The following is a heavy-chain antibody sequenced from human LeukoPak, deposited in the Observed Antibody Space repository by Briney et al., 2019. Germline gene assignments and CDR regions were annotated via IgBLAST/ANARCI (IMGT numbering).Heavy chain of an antibody. CDR1: GFTFNGFW. V-gene: IGHV3-7*01. D-gene: IGHD4-17*01. CDR3: TRDALYGDPSYYYMDV. Sequence: QPGGSLRLSCAASGFTFNGFWMSWVRQAPGKGLEGVANIKQDGSDIYYLGSVRGRFTISRDNAMNSLYLQMNSLRAEDTAVYYCTRDALYGDPSYYYMDVWGKGTTVTVSS. J-gene: IGHJ6*03. CDR2: IKQDGSDI.